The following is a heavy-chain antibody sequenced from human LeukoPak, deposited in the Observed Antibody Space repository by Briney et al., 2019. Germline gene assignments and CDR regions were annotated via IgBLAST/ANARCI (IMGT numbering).Heavy chain of an antibody. CDR3: ARVLAARPQNYYYYYMDV. J-gene: IGHJ6*03. CDR1: GGSFSGYY. CDR2: IYYSGST. D-gene: IGHD6-6*01. V-gene: IGHV4-34*01. Sequence: SETLSLTCAVYGGSFSGYYWSWIRQPPGKGLEWIGSIYYSGSTYYNPSLKSRVTISVDTSKNQFSLKLSPVTAADTAVYYCARVLAARPQNYYYYYMDVWGKGTTVTVSS.